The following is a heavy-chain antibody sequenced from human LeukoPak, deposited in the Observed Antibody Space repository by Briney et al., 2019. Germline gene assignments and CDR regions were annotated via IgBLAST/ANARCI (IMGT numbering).Heavy chain of an antibody. J-gene: IGHJ3*01. Sequence: GGSLRLSCAASGFTVSSNEMSWVRQAPGKGLEWVSSISGGGTYYADSRKGRFTISRDNSKNTLYLQMNSLRAEDTAVYYCARTRYYYGFDFWGQGTMVTVSS. D-gene: IGHD2/OR15-2a*01. CDR1: GFTVSSNE. CDR2: ISGGGT. CDR3: ARTRYYYGFDF. V-gene: IGHV3-38-3*01.